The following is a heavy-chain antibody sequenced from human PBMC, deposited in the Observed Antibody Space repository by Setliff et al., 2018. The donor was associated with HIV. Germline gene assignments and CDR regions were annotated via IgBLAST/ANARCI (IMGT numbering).Heavy chain of an antibody. D-gene: IGHD1-7*01. CDR3: ASDYAGWNCVPHAFDI. J-gene: IGHJ3*02. CDR1: GGSISSYY. Sequence: PSETLSLTCTVSGGSISSYYWSWIRQPPGKGLEWIGYIYYSGSTNYNPSLKSRVTISVDTSKNQFSLKLSSVTAADTAVYYCASDYAGWNCVPHAFDIWGQGTMVTVSS. CDR2: IYYSGST. V-gene: IGHV4-59*01.